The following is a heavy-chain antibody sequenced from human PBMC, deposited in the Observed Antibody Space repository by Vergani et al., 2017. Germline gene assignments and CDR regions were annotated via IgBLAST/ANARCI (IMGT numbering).Heavy chain of an antibody. D-gene: IGHD3-9*01. J-gene: IGHJ5*02. CDR3: ARDGYDILTGYYNGNTYCFDP. CDR1: GGSISSYY. Sequence: QVQLQESGPGLVKPSETLSLTCTVSGGSISSYYWCWIWQPAGQGLEWIGRIYTSGSTNYNPSLKSRVTMSVDTSKDQFSLKLSAVTAADSAGYSCARDGYDILTGYYNGNTYCFDPWGQGTLVTVSS. CDR2: IYTSGST. V-gene: IGHV4-4*07.